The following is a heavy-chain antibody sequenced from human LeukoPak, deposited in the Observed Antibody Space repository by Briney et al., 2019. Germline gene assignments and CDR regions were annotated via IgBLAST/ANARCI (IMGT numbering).Heavy chain of an antibody. J-gene: IGHJ3*02. CDR3: ASGIVGATTRYPDAFDI. V-gene: IGHV3-53*01. D-gene: IGHD1-26*01. Sequence: GASVKVSCKASGGTFSSYAISWVRQAPGKGLEWVSVIYSGGSTYYADSVKGRFTISRDNSKNTLYLQMNSLRAEDTAVYYCASGIVGATTRYPDAFDIWGQGTMVTVSS. CDR2: IYSGGST. CDR1: GGTFSSYA.